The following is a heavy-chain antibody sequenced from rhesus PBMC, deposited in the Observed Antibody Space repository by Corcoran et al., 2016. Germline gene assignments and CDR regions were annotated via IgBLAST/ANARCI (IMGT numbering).Heavy chain of an antibody. Sequence: QVQLQESGPGVVKPSETLSLTCAVSGGSISDSYRWSWIRQPPGKGLEWIGYIYGSSTSTNYNPPLKRRVTIAKDTSKNQFSLKLSSVTAADTAVYYCARDGEYSNYVRYWYFDLWGPGTPITISS. D-gene: IGHD4-23*01. CDR3: ARDGEYSNYVRYWYFDL. CDR1: GGSISDSYR. CDR2: IYGSSTST. J-gene: IGHJ2*01. V-gene: IGHV4S10*01.